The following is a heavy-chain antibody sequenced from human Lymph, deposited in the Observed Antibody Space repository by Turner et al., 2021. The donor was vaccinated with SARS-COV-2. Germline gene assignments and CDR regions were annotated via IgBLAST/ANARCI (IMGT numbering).Heavy chain of an antibody. CDR1: GFTFDDYA. Sequence: EVQLVESGGGLVQPGRSLRLSCAASGFTFDDYAMHWVRQAPGKGLEWVSGISWNSGSIGYAGSVKGRFTISRDNAKNSLYLQMNSLRAEDTALYYCAKDISSTVTTGVVNWFDPWGQGTLVTVSS. J-gene: IGHJ5*02. V-gene: IGHV3-9*01. CDR2: ISWNSGSI. D-gene: IGHD4-17*01. CDR3: AKDISSTVTTGVVNWFDP.